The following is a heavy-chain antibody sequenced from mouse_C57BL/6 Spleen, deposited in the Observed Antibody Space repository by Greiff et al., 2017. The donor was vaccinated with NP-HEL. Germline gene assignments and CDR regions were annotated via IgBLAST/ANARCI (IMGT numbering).Heavy chain of an antibody. CDR3: AGRLHNYAMDY. V-gene: IGHV1-82*01. CDR2: IYPGDGDT. CDR1: GYAFSSSW. Sequence: QVQLQQSGPELVKPGASVKISCKASGYAFSSSWMNWVKQRPGKGLEWIGRIYPGDGDTNYNGKFKGKATLTADKSSSTAYMQLSSRTSEDSAVYFCAGRLHNYAMDYWGQGTSVTVSS. J-gene: IGHJ4*01. D-gene: IGHD2-2*01.